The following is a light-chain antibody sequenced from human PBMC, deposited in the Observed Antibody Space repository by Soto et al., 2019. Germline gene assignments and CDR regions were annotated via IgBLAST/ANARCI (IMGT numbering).Light chain of an antibody. CDR2: GVS. CDR1: KNDIGSSDY. CDR3: SSSTSSNTLV. J-gene: IGLJ3*02. Sequence: QSALTQPASVSASPGQSITISCTGGKNDIGSSDYVSWYQQHPGKAPKLIIYGVSNRPSGTSDRLPGSKSGNTASLTISGLQADDEADYYCSSSTSSNTLVFGGGTKLTVL. V-gene: IGLV2-14*01.